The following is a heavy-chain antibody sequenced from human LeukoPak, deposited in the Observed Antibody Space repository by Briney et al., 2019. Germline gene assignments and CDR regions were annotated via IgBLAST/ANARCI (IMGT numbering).Heavy chain of an antibody. CDR3: ARVGGSSSWYGSYYYYYMDV. Sequence: PGGSLRLSCAASGFTFNSYTMSWVRQAPGKGLEWVSLISNSGSYIYYAESMKGRVTISRDNAKNSLFLQMNSLRDEDTALYYCARVGGSSSWYGSYYYYYMDVWGMGTTVTVFS. CDR1: GFTFNSYT. V-gene: IGHV3-21*01. J-gene: IGHJ6*03. D-gene: IGHD6-13*01. CDR2: ISNSGSYI.